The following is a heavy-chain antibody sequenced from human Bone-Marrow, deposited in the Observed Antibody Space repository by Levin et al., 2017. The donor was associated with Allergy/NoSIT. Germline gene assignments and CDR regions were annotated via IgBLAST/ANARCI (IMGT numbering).Heavy chain of an antibody. D-gene: IGHD5-24*01. CDR1: GFTFSRYA. CDR3: AKPEMGAVVSEVIHS. J-gene: IGHJ4*02. CDR2: ISYDGNNK. V-gene: IGHV3-30*18. Sequence: GGSLRLSCAASGFTFSRYAFHWVRQAPGKGLEWVAAISYDGNNKYYADSMRGRITISRDDSKNTLFLQMNSLRPEDTAVYRCAKPEMGAVVSEVIHSWGQGTLVTV.